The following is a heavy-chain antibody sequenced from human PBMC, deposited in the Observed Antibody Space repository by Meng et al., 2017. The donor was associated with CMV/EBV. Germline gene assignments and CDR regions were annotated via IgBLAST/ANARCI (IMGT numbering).Heavy chain of an antibody. CDR2: ISSSSSYI. V-gene: IGHV3-21*01. Sequence: GESLKISCASSGFTFSSYSMNWVRQAPGKVLEWVSSISSSSSYIYYADSMKGRFTISRDNAKNSLYLQMNSLRAEGTAVYYCARSRPRSTCSSTSCYGVDYWGQGTLVTVSS. CDR3: ARSRPRSTCSSTSCYGVDY. CDR1: GFTFSSYS. J-gene: IGHJ4*02. D-gene: IGHD2-2*01.